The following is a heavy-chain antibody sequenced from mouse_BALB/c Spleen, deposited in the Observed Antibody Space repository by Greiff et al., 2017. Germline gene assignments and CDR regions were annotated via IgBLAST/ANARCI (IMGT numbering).Heavy chain of an antibody. CDR1: GYTFTSYW. CDR2: INPSNGRT. V-gene: IGHV1S81*02. J-gene: IGHJ4*01. D-gene: IGHD3-1*01. CDR3: ARLGTHYYPMDE. Sequence: QVQLNESVAELVKPGASVKLSCKASGYTFTSYWMHWVKQRPGHGLEWIGVINPSNGRTNYNEKFKSKATLAVDKFASTTYMQLSSLTSGDSAVYYCARLGTHYYPMDEGGQGTSITVSS.